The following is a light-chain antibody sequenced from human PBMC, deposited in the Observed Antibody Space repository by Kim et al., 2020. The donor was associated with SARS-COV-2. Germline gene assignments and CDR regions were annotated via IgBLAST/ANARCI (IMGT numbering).Light chain of an antibody. J-gene: IGLJ2*01. CDR2: QDS. V-gene: IGLV3-1*01. Sequence: SYELTQPPSVSVSPGQTASITCSGDKLGDKYACWYQQKPGQTPVLVIYQDSKRPSGIPERFSGSNSGNTAPMSISGTQAMDEADYYCQEWDSSTVVFGGGTQVTVL. CDR1: KLGDKY. CDR3: QEWDSSTVV.